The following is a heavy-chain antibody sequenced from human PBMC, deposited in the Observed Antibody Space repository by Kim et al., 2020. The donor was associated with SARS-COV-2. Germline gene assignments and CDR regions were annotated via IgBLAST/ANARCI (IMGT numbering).Heavy chain of an antibody. CDR1: GGSFSGYY. CDR3: ARRLSNTSGLGSHFCDR. CDR2: INHSGRT. J-gene: IGHJ4*02. Sequence: SETLSLTCAVYGGSFSGYYWSWIRQPPGKGLEWIGEINHSGRTNYNPSLKSRVTITVDTSKNKYSLKLTPGTAADTAVYYCARRLSNTSGLGSHFCDRWGQGTLVTVSS. V-gene: IGHV4-34*01. D-gene: IGHD3-10*01.